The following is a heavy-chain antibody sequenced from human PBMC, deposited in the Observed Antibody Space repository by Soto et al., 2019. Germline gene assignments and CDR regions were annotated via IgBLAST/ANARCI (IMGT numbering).Heavy chain of an antibody. Sequence: EVQLVESGGGLVQPGGSLRLSCAASGFTFSSNWMSWVRQAPGKGLEWVANIKQDGSEKYYVDSVKGRFIISRDNAKHSLYLQMNSLRAEDTAVYDCARAMQRNYWGQGTLVTVSS. J-gene: IGHJ4*02. CDR3: ARAMQRNY. CDR2: IKQDGSEK. V-gene: IGHV3-7*04. CDR1: GFTFSSNW. D-gene: IGHD6-25*01.